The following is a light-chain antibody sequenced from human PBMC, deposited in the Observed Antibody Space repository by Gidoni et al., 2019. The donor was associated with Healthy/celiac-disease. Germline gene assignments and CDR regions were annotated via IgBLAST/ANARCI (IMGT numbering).Light chain of an antibody. CDR1: QSVSSSY. V-gene: IGKV3-20*01. CDR3: HLGLT. Sequence: EIVLTQSPGTLSLSPGERATLSCRASQSVSSSYLAWYQQKPGQAPRLLIYGASSRATGLPDRFSGSGSGTDFTLTISRLEPEDFAVYYCHLGLTFGGGTKVEIK. J-gene: IGKJ4*01. CDR2: GAS.